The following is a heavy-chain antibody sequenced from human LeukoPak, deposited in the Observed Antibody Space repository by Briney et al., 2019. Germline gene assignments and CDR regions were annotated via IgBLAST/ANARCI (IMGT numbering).Heavy chain of an antibody. V-gene: IGHV1-18*04. CDR3: ARVGRTTGTTRSAFDI. CDR1: GYTFTSYG. Sequence: ASVNVSCKASGYTFTSYGISWVRQAPGQGLEGMGWIGAYNGNTNYAQKLQGRVTMTTYTSTSTAYMKLRSLRSDDTAVYYCARVGRTTGTTRSAFDIWGQGTMVTVSS. CDR2: IGAYNGNT. J-gene: IGHJ3*02. D-gene: IGHD1-1*01.